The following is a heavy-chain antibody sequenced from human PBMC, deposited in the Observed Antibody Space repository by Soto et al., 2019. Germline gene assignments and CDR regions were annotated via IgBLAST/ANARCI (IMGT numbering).Heavy chain of an antibody. J-gene: IGHJ4*02. CDR1: GFTFSSYS. D-gene: IGHD3-3*01. Sequence: GGSLRLSCAASGFTFSSYSMNWVRQAPGKGLEWVSSISSSSSYIYYADSVKGRFTISRDNAKNSLYLQMNSLRAEDTAVYYCARDIRDFWSGYPKWVFYFDYWGQGTLVTVSS. V-gene: IGHV3-21*01. CDR3: ARDIRDFWSGYPKWVFYFDY. CDR2: ISSSSSYI.